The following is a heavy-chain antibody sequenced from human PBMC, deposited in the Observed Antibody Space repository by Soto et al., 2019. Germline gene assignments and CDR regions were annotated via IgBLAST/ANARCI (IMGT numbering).Heavy chain of an antibody. Sequence: GGSLRLSCAASGFTVSSNYMSWVRQAPGKGLEWVSVIYSGGSTYYADSVKGRFSISRDKSKNTLYLQMNSLRAEDTAVYYCANIVVAPAALPLDVWGQGTTVTVSS. CDR2: IYSGGST. CDR3: ANIVVAPAALPLDV. D-gene: IGHD2-2*01. J-gene: IGHJ6*02. CDR1: GFTVSSNY. V-gene: IGHV3-53*05.